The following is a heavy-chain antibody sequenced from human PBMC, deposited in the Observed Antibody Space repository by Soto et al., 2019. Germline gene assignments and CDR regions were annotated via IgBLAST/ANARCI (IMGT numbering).Heavy chain of an antibody. V-gene: IGHV1-24*01. J-gene: IGHJ6*02. CDR2: FDPEDGET. CDR3: ATGQATVRGSMDV. D-gene: IGHD3-10*01. CDR1: GYTLTELS. Sequence: GASVKVSCKVSGYTLTELSMHWVRQAPGKGLEWMGGFDPEDGETIYAQKFQGRVTMTEDTSTDTAFMELSSLRSEDTAVYYCATGQATVRGSMDVWGQGTTVTVSS.